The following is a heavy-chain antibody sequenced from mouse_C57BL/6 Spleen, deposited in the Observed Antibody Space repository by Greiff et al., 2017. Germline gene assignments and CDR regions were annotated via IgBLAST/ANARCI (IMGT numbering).Heavy chain of an antibody. CDR2: ISYDGSN. J-gene: IGHJ1*03. Sequence: DVQLQESGPGLVKPSQSLSLTCSVTGYSITSGYYWNWIRQFPGNKLEWMGYISYDGSNNYNPSLKNRISITRDTSKNQFFLKLNSVTTEDTATYYCARRGIITTVVAWYFDVWGTGTTVTVSS. V-gene: IGHV3-6*01. D-gene: IGHD1-1*01. CDR3: ARRGIITTVVAWYFDV. CDR1: GYSITSGYY.